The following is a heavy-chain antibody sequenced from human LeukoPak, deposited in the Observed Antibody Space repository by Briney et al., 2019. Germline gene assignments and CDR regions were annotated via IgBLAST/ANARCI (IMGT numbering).Heavy chain of an antibody. V-gene: IGHV3-23*01. CDR3: AKSKQQLVRVDYYYYMDV. D-gene: IGHD6-13*01. Sequence: GGSLRLSCAASGFTFSSYAMSWVRQAPGKGLEWVSAISGSGGSTYYADSVKGRFTISRDNSKNTLYLQMNSLRAEDTAVYYCAKSKQQLVRVDYYYYMDVWGKGATVTVSS. J-gene: IGHJ6*03. CDR2: ISGSGGST. CDR1: GFTFSSYA.